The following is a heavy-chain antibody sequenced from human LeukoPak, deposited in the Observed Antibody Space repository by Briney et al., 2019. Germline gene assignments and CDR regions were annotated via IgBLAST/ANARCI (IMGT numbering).Heavy chain of an antibody. CDR3: ARDRYCTNGVCYTGYFDY. Sequence: PGGSLRLSCAASGFTFSSYSMNWVRQAPGKGLEWVANIKQDGSEKYYVDSVKGRFTISRDNAKNSLYLQMNSLRAEDTAVYYCARDRYCTNGVCYTGYFDYWGQGTLVTVSS. D-gene: IGHD2-8*01. V-gene: IGHV3-7*01. CDR2: IKQDGSEK. CDR1: GFTFSSYS. J-gene: IGHJ4*02.